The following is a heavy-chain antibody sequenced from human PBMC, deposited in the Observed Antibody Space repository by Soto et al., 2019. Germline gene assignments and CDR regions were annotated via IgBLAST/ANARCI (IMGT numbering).Heavy chain of an antibody. CDR3: AKATDKNGWEHYDY. J-gene: IGHJ4*02. D-gene: IGHD6-19*01. Sequence: VQLMESGGALIQTGGSLRLSCAASGFTFSNYGMNWVRQAPGKGLEWVSSTDDGAGLKHYADSVKDRFTISRDNSKNMLYLQMNSLRPEDTAVYYCAKATDKNGWEHYDYWGQGTLVTVSS. CDR2: TDDGAGLK. CDR1: GFTFSNYG. V-gene: IGHV3-23*01.